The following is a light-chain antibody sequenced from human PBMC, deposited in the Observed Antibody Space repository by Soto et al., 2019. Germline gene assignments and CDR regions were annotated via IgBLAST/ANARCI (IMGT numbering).Light chain of an antibody. CDR2: AAS. Sequence: EIVLTQSPATLSLSTGERATLSCRASHSVSNNYLAWYQQIPGQAPRLLIYAASTRATGIPARFSGSGSETEFTLTISSLLSEDFAVYYCQYYNKWSVTFGGGTKVDIK. J-gene: IGKJ4*01. V-gene: IGKV3-15*01. CDR3: QYYNKWSVT. CDR1: HSVSNN.